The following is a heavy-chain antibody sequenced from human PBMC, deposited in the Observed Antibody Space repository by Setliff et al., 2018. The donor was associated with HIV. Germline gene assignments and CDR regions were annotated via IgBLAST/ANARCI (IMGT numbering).Heavy chain of an antibody. J-gene: IGHJ4*02. CDR1: GYSISSGYY. D-gene: IGHD1-26*01. V-gene: IGHV4-38-2*02. Sequence: PSETLSLTCTVPGYSISSGYYWGLIRQPPGKGLEWIGTIYHSGSTYYNPSLKSRVIISVDASKNQFSLKLSSVTAADTAVYYCARAVGTTRTAFDYWGQGTLVTVSS. CDR3: ARAVGTTRTAFDY. CDR2: IYHSGST.